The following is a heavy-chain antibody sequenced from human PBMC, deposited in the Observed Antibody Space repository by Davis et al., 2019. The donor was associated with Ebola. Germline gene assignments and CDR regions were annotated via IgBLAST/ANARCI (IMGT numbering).Heavy chain of an antibody. J-gene: IGHJ4*02. Sequence: SETLSLTCTVSGGSNSSYYWSWVRQPPGKGLEWIGEIYHNGRTNNNPSLEGRVTISVDESDNQFSLRLTFVTAADTAVYFCARLRSRPRPGVPWQFSSSGYYFDFWGQGILVAVS. CDR3: ARLRSRPRPGVPWQFSSSGYYFDF. V-gene: IGHV4-4*02. CDR2: IYHNGRT. D-gene: IGHD6-6*01. CDR1: GGSNSSYY.